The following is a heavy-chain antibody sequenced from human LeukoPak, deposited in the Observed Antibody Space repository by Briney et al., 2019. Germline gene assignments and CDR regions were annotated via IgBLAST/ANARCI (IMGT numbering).Heavy chain of an antibody. Sequence: GGSLRLSCAASGFTFSSYSMNWVRQAPGKGREWFSSISTSSSYISYADSVKCRFTISRDNAKNSLHLQMNSLRTEDTAVYYCTRRFDYWGQGTLVTVSS. J-gene: IGHJ4*02. CDR3: TRRFDY. V-gene: IGHV3-21*01. CDR2: ISTSSSYI. CDR1: GFTFSSYS.